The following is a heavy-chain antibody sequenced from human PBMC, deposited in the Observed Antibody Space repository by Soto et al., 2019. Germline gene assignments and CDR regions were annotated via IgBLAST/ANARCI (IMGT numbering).Heavy chain of an antibody. Sequence: SETLSLTCAVYGGSFSGYYWSWIRQPPGKGLEWIGEINHSGSTNYNPSLKSRVTISVDTSKNQFSLKLSSVTAADTAVYYCARVIGEGSGRPYYYYYGMDVWGQGTTVTVSS. V-gene: IGHV4-34*01. J-gene: IGHJ6*02. CDR1: GGSFSGYY. D-gene: IGHD6-19*01. CDR3: ARVIGEGSGRPYYYYYGMDV. CDR2: INHSGST.